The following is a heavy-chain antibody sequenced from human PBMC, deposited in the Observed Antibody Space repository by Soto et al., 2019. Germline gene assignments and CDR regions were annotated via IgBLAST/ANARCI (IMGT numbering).Heavy chain of an antibody. Sequence: QVQLVQSGAEVKKPGASVKVYCKASGYTFTSYYMHWVRQAPGQGLECMGIINPSGGSTSYAQKFQCRVTMTRDTSTSTVYMELSSMRSEDTAVYDCARDAFHYWGQGTLVTVSS. J-gene: IGHJ4*02. CDR2: INPSGGST. CDR1: GYTFTSYY. CDR3: ARDAFHY. V-gene: IGHV1-46*01.